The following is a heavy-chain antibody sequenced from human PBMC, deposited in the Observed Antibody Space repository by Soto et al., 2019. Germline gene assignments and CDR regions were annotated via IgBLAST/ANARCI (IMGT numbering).Heavy chain of an antibody. Sequence: GGSLRLSCAASGFAFSSYSMNWVRQAPGKGLEWVSSISSSSSYIYYADSVKGRFTISRDNAKNSLYLQMNSLRAEDTAVYYCARERYYYGSGSYSSGLPYYYYGMDVWGQGTTVTVSS. CDR3: ARERYYYGSGSYSSGLPYYYYGMDV. CDR1: GFAFSSYS. CDR2: ISSSSSYI. V-gene: IGHV3-21*01. D-gene: IGHD3-10*01. J-gene: IGHJ6*02.